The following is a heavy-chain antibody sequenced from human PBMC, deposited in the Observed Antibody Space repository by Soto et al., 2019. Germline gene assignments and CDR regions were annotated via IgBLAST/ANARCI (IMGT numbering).Heavy chain of an antibody. CDR3: ARDRSTDFGLDV. CDR1: GFTFSDYV. Sequence: GGSLRLSCVASGFTFSDYVMSWVRQVPGKGLEWVSSISDGGERTDYRDSVRGRFTISRDNARFTLHLQMNSLRVDDTATYFCARDRSTDFGLDVWGQGTTVTVSS. D-gene: IGHD3-3*01. V-gene: IGHV3-23*01. CDR2: ISDGGERT. J-gene: IGHJ6*02.